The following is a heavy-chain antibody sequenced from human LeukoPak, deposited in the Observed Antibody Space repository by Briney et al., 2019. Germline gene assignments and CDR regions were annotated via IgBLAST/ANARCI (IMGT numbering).Heavy chain of an antibody. D-gene: IGHD3-10*01. CDR2: IYYSGST. V-gene: IGHV4-31*03. J-gene: IGHJ4*02. CDR1: GGSISSGGYY. Sequence: SQTLSLTRTVSGGSISSGGYYWSWIRQHPGKGLEWIGYIYYSGSTYYNPSLKSRVTISVDTSKNHFSLKLSSVTAADTAVYYCARVPPAAYYGSTNYFDYCGQGTLVTVSS. CDR3: ARVPPAAYYGSTNYFDY.